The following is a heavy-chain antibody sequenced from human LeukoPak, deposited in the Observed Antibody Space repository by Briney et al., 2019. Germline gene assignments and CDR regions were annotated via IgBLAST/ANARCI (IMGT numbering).Heavy chain of an antibody. CDR2: ISAYNGNT. V-gene: IGHV1-18*01. J-gene: IGHJ6*02. Sequence: GASVKVSCKASGYTFTSYGISWVRQAPGQGLEWMGWISAYNGNTNYAQKLQGRVTMTTDTSTSTAYMELRSLRSDDTAVYYCARDFMVRGIYYYYYGMDVWGQGTTVTVSS. D-gene: IGHD3-10*01. CDR3: ARDFMVRGIYYYYYGMDV. CDR1: GYTFTSYG.